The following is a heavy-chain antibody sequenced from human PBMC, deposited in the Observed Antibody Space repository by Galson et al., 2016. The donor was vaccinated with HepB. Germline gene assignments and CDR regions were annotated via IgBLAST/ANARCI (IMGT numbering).Heavy chain of an antibody. Sequence: SLRLSCAPSGFTSSNAWMNWVRQAPGKGLEWVGRIKSKTDGGTKDYAPPVKGSVTISRDDSKNILYLQMNSLKTEDTAVYYCTTEGNTSGWYGFLDYWGQGTLVTVSS. CDR2: IKSKTDGGTK. CDR3: TTEGNTSGWYGFLDY. CDR1: GFTSSNAW. J-gene: IGHJ4*02. V-gene: IGHV3-15*01. D-gene: IGHD6-19*01.